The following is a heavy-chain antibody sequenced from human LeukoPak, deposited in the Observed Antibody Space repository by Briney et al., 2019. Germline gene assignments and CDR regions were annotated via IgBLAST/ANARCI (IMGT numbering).Heavy chain of an antibody. Sequence: GGSLRLSCAASGFTVSTNYMSWVRQAPGKGLEWVSVIYSGGSTYYADSVKGRFTISRDNSKNTLYLQMNSLRAEDTAVYYCARGSRITIFGVVLKWFDPWGQGTLVTVSS. V-gene: IGHV3-66*01. J-gene: IGHJ5*02. CDR1: GFTVSTNY. CDR3: ARGSRITIFGVVLKWFDP. CDR2: IYSGGST. D-gene: IGHD3-3*01.